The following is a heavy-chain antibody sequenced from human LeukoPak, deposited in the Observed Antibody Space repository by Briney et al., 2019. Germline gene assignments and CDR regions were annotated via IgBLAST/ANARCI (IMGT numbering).Heavy chain of an antibody. CDR3: VRDNAAADGALDY. CDR2: ICYDGSHR. CDR1: GFTFSSHG. D-gene: IGHD5-24*01. J-gene: IGHJ4*02. Sequence: GGSLRLSCVASGFTFSSHGMHWVRQAPGKGLEGVAVICYDGSHRYYPDSVKGRFTISRDNSKNTLFLQMDSLRVDDTAVYYCVRDNAAADGALDYWGQGSLVTVSS. V-gene: IGHV3-33*01.